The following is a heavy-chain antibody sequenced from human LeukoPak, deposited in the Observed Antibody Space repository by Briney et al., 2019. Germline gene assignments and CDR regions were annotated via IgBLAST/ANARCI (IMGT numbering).Heavy chain of an antibody. CDR1: GLSLSRKGAG. D-gene: IGHD2-2*01. J-gene: IGHJ6*04. CDR2: NSWAEDK. CDR3: AHHEAAVVPAAMGGDYYGMDV. V-gene: IGHV2-5*02. Sequence: SGPTLGIPSATLTLTCTFSGLSLSRKGAGVGWIRQPPRKTMERTAHNSWAEDKRFTPSLKSRLTIPNDTSKNQMGLTLTNMDPVDEATDYCAHHEAAVVPAAMGGDYYGMDVWGKGTTVTVSS.